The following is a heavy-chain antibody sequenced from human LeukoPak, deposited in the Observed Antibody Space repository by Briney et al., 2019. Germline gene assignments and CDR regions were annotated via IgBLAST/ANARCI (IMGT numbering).Heavy chain of an antibody. CDR2: ISYDGSNK. Sequence: GGSLRLSCSASGFTFSSYAMHWVRQAPGKGLEWVAVISYDGSNKYYADSVKGRFTISRDNSKNTLYLQMNSLRAEDTAVYYCARDEEDIVVVTAVDYWGQGTLVTVSS. CDR1: GFTFSSYA. D-gene: IGHD2-21*02. V-gene: IGHV3-30-3*01. J-gene: IGHJ4*02. CDR3: ARDEEDIVVVTAVDY.